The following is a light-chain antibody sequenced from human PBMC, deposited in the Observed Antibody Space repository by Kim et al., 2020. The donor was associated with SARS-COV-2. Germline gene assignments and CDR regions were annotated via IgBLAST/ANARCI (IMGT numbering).Light chain of an antibody. CDR1: SLRNYY. V-gene: IGLV3-19*01. CDR3: NSRDTSGHLWV. CDR2: GKN. J-gene: IGLJ3*02. Sequence: ALGPTVRITCQGNSLRNYYADWSQQKPGQAPVVVIYGKNNRPSGIPDRFSGSSSGDTASLTITGAQAEDEAVYYCNSRDTSGHLWVFGGGTQLTVL.